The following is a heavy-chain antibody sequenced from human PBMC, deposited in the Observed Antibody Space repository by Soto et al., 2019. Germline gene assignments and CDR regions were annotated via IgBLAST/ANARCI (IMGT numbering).Heavy chain of an antibody. V-gene: IGHV4-31*03. D-gene: IGHD4-17*01. CDR2: IYYSGST. CDR1: GGSISSGGYY. Sequence: SETLSLTCTVSGGSISSGGYYWSWIRQHPGKGLEWIGYIYYSGSTYYNPSLKSRVTISVDTSKNQFSLKLSSVTAADTAVYYCAADYGGNSDWFDPWGQGTLVTVSS. J-gene: IGHJ5*02. CDR3: AADYGGNSDWFDP.